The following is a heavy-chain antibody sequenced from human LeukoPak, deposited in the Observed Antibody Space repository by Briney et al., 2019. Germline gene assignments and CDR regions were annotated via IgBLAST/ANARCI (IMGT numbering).Heavy chain of an antibody. V-gene: IGHV3-23*01. CDR2: ISGSGGST. CDR1: GFTFSSYA. J-gene: IGHJ6*02. CDR3: ARAYCSGGSCYRYYGMDV. Sequence: GGSLRLSCAASGFTFSSYAMSWVRQAPGKGLEWVSAISGSGGSTYYADSVKGRFTISRDNSKNTLYLHMNSLRAEDTAVYYCARAYCSGGSCYRYYGMDVWGQGTTVTVSS. D-gene: IGHD2-15*01.